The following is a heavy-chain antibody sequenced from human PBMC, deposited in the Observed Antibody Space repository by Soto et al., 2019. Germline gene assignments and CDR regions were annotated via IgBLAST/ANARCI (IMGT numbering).Heavy chain of an antibody. CDR1: CYTFTNYG. V-gene: IGHV1-18*01. D-gene: IGHD5-12*01. CDR3: ARQYRGWLQPNYYYYGMRV. Sequence: ASVKVSSKASCYTFTNYGISWVRQAPGQGLEWMGWISAYNGNTNYAQKLQGRVTMTTDTSTSTAYMELRSLRSDDTAVYYCARQYRGWLQPNYYYYGMRVWRQGTTVTVSS. J-gene: IGHJ6*02. CDR2: ISAYNGNT.